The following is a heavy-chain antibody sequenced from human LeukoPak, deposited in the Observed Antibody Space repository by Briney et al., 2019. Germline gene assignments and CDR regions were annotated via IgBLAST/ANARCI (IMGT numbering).Heavy chain of an antibody. CDR3: ARGRDGLNFVDH. D-gene: IGHD5-24*01. Sequence: SQTLSLTCAISGDSVSSSSASWNWIRQSPSRGLEWLGRTYYRSKWYSDYAESVKSRMTINADTSKNRFSLQLNSVNPADTAVYYCARGRDGLNFVDHWGQGTLVTVSS. J-gene: IGHJ4*02. CDR2: TYYRSKWYS. CDR1: GDSVSSSSAS. V-gene: IGHV6-1*01.